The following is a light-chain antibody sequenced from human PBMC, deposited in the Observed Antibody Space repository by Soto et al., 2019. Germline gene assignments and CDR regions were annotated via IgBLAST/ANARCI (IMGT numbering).Light chain of an antibody. Sequence: QSVLTQPPSASGTPGQRVTISCSGSSSNVGGHTVDWYQQVPGTAPKLLIYRSFQRPSGIPDRFSGSKSGTSASLAISGLQSEDEADYYCAAWDDSLNGPVFGGGTKVTVL. CDR1: SSNVGGHT. J-gene: IGLJ2*01. CDR3: AAWDDSLNGPV. CDR2: RSF. V-gene: IGLV1-44*01.